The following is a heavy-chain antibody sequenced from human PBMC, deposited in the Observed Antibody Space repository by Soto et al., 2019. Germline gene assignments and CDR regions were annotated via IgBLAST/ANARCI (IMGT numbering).Heavy chain of an antibody. D-gene: IGHD2-15*01. J-gene: IGHJ4*02. V-gene: IGHV3-23*01. CDR2: VSIGGST. CDR3: AKRRGAGGHFDY. CDR1: GFTFSSYA. Sequence: DVQLLESGGGLVQPEGSQRLSCAASGFTFSSYAMGWVRQGPGKGLEWVAVVSIGGSTHYADSVRGRFTISRDNSKNTLSLQMNSLTAEDTAVYFCAKRRGAGGHFDYWGQGALVTVSS.